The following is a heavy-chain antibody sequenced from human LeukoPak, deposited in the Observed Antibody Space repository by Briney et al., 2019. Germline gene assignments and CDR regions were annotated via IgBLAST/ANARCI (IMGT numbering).Heavy chain of an antibody. D-gene: IGHD3-3*01. J-gene: IGHJ4*02. V-gene: IGHV4-34*01. CDR2: INHSGST. CDR3: ARGRITIPSAVFDY. Sequence: PSETLSLTCAVYGGSFSGYYWSWIRQPPGKWLEWIGEINHSGSTNYNPSLKSRVTISVDTPKNQFSLKLSSVTAADTAVYYCARGRITIPSAVFDYWGQGPLVTVSS. CDR1: GGSFSGYY.